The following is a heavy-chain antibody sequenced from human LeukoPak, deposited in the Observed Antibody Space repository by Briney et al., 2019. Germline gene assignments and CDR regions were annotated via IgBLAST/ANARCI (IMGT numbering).Heavy chain of an antibody. CDR3: ARATADNYYGSGSFGNY. J-gene: IGHJ4*02. CDR2: INPSGGST. D-gene: IGHD3-10*01. V-gene: IGHV1-46*01. CDR1: GYTFTSYY. Sequence: ASVKVSCKASGYTFTSYYMHWVRQAPGQGLEWMGIINPSGGSTSYAQKFQGRVTMARDTSTSTVYMELSSLRSEDTAVYYCARATADNYYGSGSFGNYWGQGTLVTVSS.